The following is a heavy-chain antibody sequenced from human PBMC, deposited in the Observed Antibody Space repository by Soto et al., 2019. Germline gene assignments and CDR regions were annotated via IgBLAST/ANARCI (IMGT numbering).Heavy chain of an antibody. D-gene: IGHD4-17*01. J-gene: IGHJ4*02. CDR1: GGTFSSYA. Sequence: QVQLVQSGAEVKKPGSSVKVSCKASGGTFSSYAISWVRQAPGQGLEWMGGIIPIFGTANDAQKFQGRVTITADESTSTAYMELSSLRSEDTAVYYCATKEPGGIHDYGDYFDYWGQGTLVTVSS. V-gene: IGHV1-69*01. CDR3: ATKEPGGIHDYGDYFDY. CDR2: IIPIFGTA.